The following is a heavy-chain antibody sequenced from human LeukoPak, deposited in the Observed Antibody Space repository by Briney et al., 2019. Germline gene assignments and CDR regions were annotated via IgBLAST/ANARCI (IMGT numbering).Heavy chain of an antibody. CDR3: ARDTPRGYSYGCPFDY. Sequence: ASVKVSCKASGYTFTSYYMHWVRQAPGQGLEWMGIINPSGGSTSYAQKFQGRVTMTRDTSTSTVYMELSSLRSEDTAVYCCARDTPRGYSYGCPFDYWGQGTLVTVSS. J-gene: IGHJ4*02. CDR1: GYTFTSYY. D-gene: IGHD5-18*01. CDR2: INPSGGST. V-gene: IGHV1-46*01.